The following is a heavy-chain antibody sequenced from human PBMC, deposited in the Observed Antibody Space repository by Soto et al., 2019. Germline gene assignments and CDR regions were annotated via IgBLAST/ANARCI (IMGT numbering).Heavy chain of an antibody. CDR2: ISWNSGSI. CDR3: AKDRYFDWPRGAFDI. D-gene: IGHD3-9*01. V-gene: IGHV3-9*01. J-gene: IGHJ3*02. Sequence: GGSLRLSCAASGFTFDDYAMHWVRQAPGKGLEWVSGISWNSGSIGYADSVKGRFTISRDNAKNSLYLQVNSLRAEDTALYYCAKDRYFDWPRGAFDIWGQGTMVTVSS. CDR1: GFTFDDYA.